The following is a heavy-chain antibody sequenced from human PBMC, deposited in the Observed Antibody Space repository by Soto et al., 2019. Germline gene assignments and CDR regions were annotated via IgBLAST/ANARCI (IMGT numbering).Heavy chain of an antibody. CDR3: SRLDYYYYYMDV. CDR1: GFTCSQAW. D-gene: IGHD3-9*01. J-gene: IGHJ6*03. V-gene: IGHV3-15*01. CDR2: IKSKTDGGTT. Sequence: AGSLRLSCAASGFTCSQAWMSWVRQAPGKGLEWVGRIKSKTDGGTTDYAAPVKGRFTISRDDSKNTLYLQMNSLKTEDTAVYYCSRLDYYYYYMDVWGKGPRSPSP.